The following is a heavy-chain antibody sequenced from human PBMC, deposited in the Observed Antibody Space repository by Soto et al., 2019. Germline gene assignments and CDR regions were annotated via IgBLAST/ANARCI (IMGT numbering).Heavy chain of an antibody. Sequence: QVQLMESGGGVVQPGRSLRLSCAASGFTFSSHHMHWVRQAPGKGLEWVAGLWNDGSNKQYADSVKGRFTISRDNSKNTLYLQMNSLRVEDTAVYYCARIASWALNFDYWGQGTLVTVSS. CDR3: ARIASWALNFDY. CDR2: LWNDGSNK. CDR1: GFTFSSHH. D-gene: IGHD2-2*01. V-gene: IGHV3-33*01. J-gene: IGHJ4*02.